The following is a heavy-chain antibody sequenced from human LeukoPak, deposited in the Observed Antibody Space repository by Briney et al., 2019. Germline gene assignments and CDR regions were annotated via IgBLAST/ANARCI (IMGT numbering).Heavy chain of an antibody. CDR1: GFTFSSYA. V-gene: IGHV3-23*01. Sequence: GGSLRLSCAASGFTFSSYAMSWVRQAPGKGLEWVSAISGSGGSTYYADSVKGRFTISRDNSKNTLYLQMNSLRAEDTAVYYCANAPTYYYDNPEMYYFDYWGQGTLVTVSS. CDR2: ISGSGGST. CDR3: ANAPTYYYDNPEMYYFDY. D-gene: IGHD3-22*01. J-gene: IGHJ4*02.